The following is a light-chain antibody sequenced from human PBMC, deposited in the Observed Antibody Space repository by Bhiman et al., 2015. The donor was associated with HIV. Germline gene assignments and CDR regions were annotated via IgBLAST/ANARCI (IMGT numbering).Light chain of an antibody. Sequence: QSALTQPASVSGSPGQSITISCSGTSSDIGRYDYVSWYQQHPGKAPQLIIYDVTKRPSGVSDRFSGSKSGNAASLTISGLQSEDDAFYYCASYTTATTWVFGGGTELTVL. CDR2: DVT. CDR3: ASYTTATTWV. CDR1: SSDIGRYDY. V-gene: IGLV2-14*03. J-gene: IGLJ3*02.